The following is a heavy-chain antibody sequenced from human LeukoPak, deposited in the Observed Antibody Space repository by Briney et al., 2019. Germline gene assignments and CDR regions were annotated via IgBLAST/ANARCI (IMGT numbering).Heavy chain of an antibody. CDR1: GCTFTGYY. V-gene: IGHV1-2*02. CDR3: AREAGTTAWGDY. Sequence: ASVKVSCKASGCTFTGYYMHWVRQAPGQGLEWMGWINPNSGDTNYAQKFQGRVTMTRDTSITTAYLELSSLRSDDTAVYYCAREAGTTAWGDYWGQGILVTVSS. D-gene: IGHD1-7*01. J-gene: IGHJ4*02. CDR2: INPNSGDT.